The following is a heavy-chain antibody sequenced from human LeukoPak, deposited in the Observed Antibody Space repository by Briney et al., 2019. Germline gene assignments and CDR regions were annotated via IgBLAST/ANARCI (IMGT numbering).Heavy chain of an antibody. CDR2: IYYSGST. CDR3: ARDYSRQYSSSWLGAFDI. Sequence: ETSETLSLTCTVSGGSISSYYWSWIRQPPGKGLEWIGYIYYSGSTNYNPSLKSRVTISVDTSKNQFSLKLSSVTAADTAVYYCARDYSRQYSSSWLGAFDIWGQGTMVTVSS. D-gene: IGHD6-13*01. CDR1: GGSISSYY. J-gene: IGHJ3*02. V-gene: IGHV4-59*01.